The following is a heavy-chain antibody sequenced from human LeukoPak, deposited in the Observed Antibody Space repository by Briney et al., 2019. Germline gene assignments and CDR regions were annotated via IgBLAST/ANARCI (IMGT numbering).Heavy chain of an antibody. V-gene: IGHV1-2*02. CDR1: GYTFTSYY. CDR2: INPDNGVT. J-gene: IGHJ5*02. D-gene: IGHD2-21*01. CDR3: ARSDSYTWFDP. Sequence: GASVKVSCKASGYTFTSYYMHWVRQAPGQGLEWMGWINPDNGVTDYAQKFQGRVTMTRDTSISAVYVELSRLRSDDTAVYYCARSDSYTWFDPWGQGTLVTVSS.